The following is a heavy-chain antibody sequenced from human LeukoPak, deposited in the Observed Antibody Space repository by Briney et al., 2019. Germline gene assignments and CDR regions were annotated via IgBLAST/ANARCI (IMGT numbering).Heavy chain of an antibody. J-gene: IGHJ5*02. V-gene: IGHV3-30*18. Sequence: SGGSLRLSCAASGFTFSSYGMLGAPEAPGKGREGGAVISYDGSNKYYADSVKGRFTIARDNSKNTLYLQMNSLRAEDTAVYYCAKEGVPAAMYNWFDPWGQGTLVTVSS. CDR2: ISYDGSNK. CDR3: AKEGVPAAMYNWFDP. D-gene: IGHD2-2*01. CDR1: GFTFSSYG.